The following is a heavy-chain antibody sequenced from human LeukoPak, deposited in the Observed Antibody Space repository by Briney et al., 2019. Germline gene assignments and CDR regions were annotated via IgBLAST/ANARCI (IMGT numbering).Heavy chain of an antibody. CDR1: GFAVDTYD. Sequence: GGSLRLPCAASGFAVDTYDMHWVRQAPGEGPQWIAYFGISGTIYYADSVRGRFTISRDSAKNSLYLQMNGLRVDDTAIYYCAGYGVYPYWGQGTPVTVSS. D-gene: IGHD5/OR15-5a*01. CDR2: FGISGTI. CDR3: AGYGVYPY. V-gene: IGHV3-48*01. J-gene: IGHJ4*02.